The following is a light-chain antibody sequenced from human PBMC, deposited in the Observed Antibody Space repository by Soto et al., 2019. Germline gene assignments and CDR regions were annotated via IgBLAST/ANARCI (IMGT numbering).Light chain of an antibody. CDR1: NIGSKS. CDR2: DDS. CDR3: QVWDSSSDHVV. Sequence: SYELTQPPSVSVAPGQTARITCGGTNIGSKSVHWYQQKPGQAPVLVVYDDSDRPSGIPERFSGSNSGNTATLTISRVEAGDEDDYYCQVWDSSSDHVVFGGGTQLTVL. V-gene: IGLV3-21*02. J-gene: IGLJ2*01.